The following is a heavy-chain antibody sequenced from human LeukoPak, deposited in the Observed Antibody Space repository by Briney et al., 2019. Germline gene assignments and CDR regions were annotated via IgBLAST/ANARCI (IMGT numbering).Heavy chain of an antibody. J-gene: IGHJ4*02. Sequence: PGGSLRLSCIVSGLIFSNYDMYWIRQAPGKGLEWVALIHYDGSNEFYAASVEGRFAIFRDNSKNTLYLQMNSLRAEDAAVYFCATPGGWANRKDKPSDFWGQGTLVTVSS. CDR2: IHYDGSNE. V-gene: IGHV3-30*02. CDR3: ATPGGWANRKDKPSDF. D-gene: IGHD2/OR15-2a*01. CDR1: GLIFSNYD.